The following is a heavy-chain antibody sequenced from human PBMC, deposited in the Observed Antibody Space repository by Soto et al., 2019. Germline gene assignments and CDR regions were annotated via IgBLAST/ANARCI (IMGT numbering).Heavy chain of an antibody. Sequence: PGGSLRLSCAASGFTFSSYGMHWVRQAPGKGLEWVAVISYDGSNKYYADSVKGRFTISRDNSKNTLYLQMNSLRAEDTAVYYCAKRMVRGAPYGQYGMDVWGQGTTVTV. J-gene: IGHJ6*02. CDR3: AKRMVRGAPYGQYGMDV. CDR1: GFTFSSYG. CDR2: ISYDGSNK. D-gene: IGHD3-10*01. V-gene: IGHV3-30*18.